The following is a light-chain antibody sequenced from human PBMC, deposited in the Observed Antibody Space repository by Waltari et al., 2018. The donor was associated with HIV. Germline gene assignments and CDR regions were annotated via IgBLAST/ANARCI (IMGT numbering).Light chain of an antibody. CDR3: SAWDSSLSVWV. CDR2: RNN. V-gene: IGLV10-54*01. J-gene: IGLJ3*02. CDR1: SNNVGFQG. Sequence: QAGLTQPPSVSKGLRQTATLTCTGNSNNVGFQGAAWLQQHQGHPPKLLSYRNNNRPSGISERLSTSSSGNTASLTITGLQPEDEADYYCSAWDSSLSVWVFGGGTKLTVL.